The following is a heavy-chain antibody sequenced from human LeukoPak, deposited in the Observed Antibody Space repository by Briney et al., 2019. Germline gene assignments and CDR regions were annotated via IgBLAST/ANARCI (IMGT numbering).Heavy chain of an antibody. J-gene: IGHJ4*02. CDR3: ACPSGNHLYSFDY. D-gene: IGHD1-14*01. CDR1: GGSISSYY. V-gene: IGHV4-34*01. Sequence: TSETLSLTCTVSGGSISSYYWSWIRQPPGKGLEWIGEINHSGSTNYNPSLKSRVTISVDTSKNQFSLKLSSVTAADTAVYYCACPSGNHLYSFDYWGQGTLVTVSS. CDR2: INHSGST.